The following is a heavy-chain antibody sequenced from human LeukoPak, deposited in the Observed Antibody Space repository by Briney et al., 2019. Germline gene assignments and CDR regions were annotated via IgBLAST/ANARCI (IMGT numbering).Heavy chain of an antibody. J-gene: IGHJ4*02. D-gene: IGHD3-10*01. CDR3: ARANSPLVRGVTFYFDS. CDR1: GFSFTSYS. Sequence: GGSLRLSCAASGFSFTSYSMNWVRQAPGKGLEWVSYISSSSSTIYYADSVMGRFTISRDNAKNSLYLQMNSLRDEDTAVYFCARANSPLVRGVTFYFDSWGQGTLVTVSS. CDR2: ISSSSSTI. V-gene: IGHV3-48*02.